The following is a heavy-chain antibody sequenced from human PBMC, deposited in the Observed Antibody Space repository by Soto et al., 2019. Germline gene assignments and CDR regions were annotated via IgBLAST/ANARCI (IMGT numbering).Heavy chain of an antibody. CDR2: IYWDGYK. Sequence: QITLKESGPTLVKPTQTLTLTCAFSGFSLRTSGVGVGWIRQPPGKALEWLALIYWDGYKHYSPSLKSRLTIPEDTSKNQVVLTMTNMDPVHTATYYCAHKGGGDRILDYWGQGTLVTVSS. V-gene: IGHV2-5*02. D-gene: IGHD3-16*01. J-gene: IGHJ4*02. CDR3: AHKGGGDRILDY. CDR1: GFSLRTSGVG.